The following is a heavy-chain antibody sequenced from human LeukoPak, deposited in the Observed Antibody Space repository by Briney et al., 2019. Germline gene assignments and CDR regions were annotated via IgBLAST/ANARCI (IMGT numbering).Heavy chain of an antibody. D-gene: IGHD2-15*01. J-gene: IGHJ4*02. V-gene: IGHV3-30-3*01. CDR1: GFTFSSYA. CDR3: ARDYMGGGGHFCDY. CDR2: ISYDGSNK. Sequence: QSGGSLRLSCAASGFTFSSYAMHWVRQAPGKGLEWVAVISYDGSNKYYADSVKGRFTISRDNAKNSLYLQMNSLRAEDTAVYYCARDYMGGGGHFCDYWGQGTLVTVSS.